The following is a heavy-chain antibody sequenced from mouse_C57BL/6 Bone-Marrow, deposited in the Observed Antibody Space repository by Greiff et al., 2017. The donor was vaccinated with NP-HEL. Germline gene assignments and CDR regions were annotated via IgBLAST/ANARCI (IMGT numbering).Heavy chain of an antibody. J-gene: IGHJ2*01. Sequence: QVQLKQPGAELVKPGASVKLSCKASGYTFTSYWMHWVKQRPGQGLEWIGMIHPNSGSTNYNEKFKSKATLTVDKSSSTAYMQLSSLTSEDSAVYYCARAGLRPYYFDYWGQGTTLTVSS. CDR3: ARAGLRPYYFDY. D-gene: IGHD2-2*01. V-gene: IGHV1-64*01. CDR1: GYTFTSYW. CDR2: IHPNSGST.